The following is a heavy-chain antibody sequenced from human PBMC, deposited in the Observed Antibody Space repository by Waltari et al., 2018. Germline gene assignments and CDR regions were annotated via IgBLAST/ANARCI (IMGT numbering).Heavy chain of an antibody. D-gene: IGHD3-3*01. CDR2: ISSSSSYI. J-gene: IGHJ4*02. CDR3: ARVRGSLTPHWLLYPDETLDY. V-gene: IGHV3-21*01. Sequence: EVQLVESGGGLVKPGGSLRLSCAASGFTFSSYSINWVRPAPAKALEWVSSISSSSSYIYYADSVKGRFTISRDNAKNSLYLQMNSLRAEDTAVYYCARVRGSLTPHWLLYPDETLDYWGQGTLVTVSS. CDR1: GFTFSSYS.